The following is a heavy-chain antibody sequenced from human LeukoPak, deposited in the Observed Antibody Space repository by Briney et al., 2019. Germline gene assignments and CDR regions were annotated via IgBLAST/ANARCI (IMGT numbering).Heavy chain of an antibody. D-gene: IGHD1-26*01. CDR3: ARDVEWELLTDNY. CDR1: GFPFTNAW. Sequence: GGSLRLSCAASGFPFTNAWMSWVRQAPGKGLEWVSSISSSSSYIYYADSVKGRFTISRDNAKNSLYLQMNSLRAEDTAVYYCARDVEWELLTDNYWGQGTLVTVSS. CDR2: ISSSSSYI. J-gene: IGHJ4*02. V-gene: IGHV3-21*01.